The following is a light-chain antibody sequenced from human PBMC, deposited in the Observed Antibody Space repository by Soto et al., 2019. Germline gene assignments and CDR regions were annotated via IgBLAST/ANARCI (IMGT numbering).Light chain of an antibody. Sequence: EIVMTQSPATLSMSPGERVTLSCRASQSISSSLAWYQQKRGQAPRLLMYDVSTRATGVPARFSGSGSGTEFTLTISSLQSEDFALYYCQQYDHWPPATFGQGTEVEIK. CDR1: QSISSS. V-gene: IGKV3-15*01. CDR2: DVS. CDR3: QQYDHWPPAT. J-gene: IGKJ1*01.